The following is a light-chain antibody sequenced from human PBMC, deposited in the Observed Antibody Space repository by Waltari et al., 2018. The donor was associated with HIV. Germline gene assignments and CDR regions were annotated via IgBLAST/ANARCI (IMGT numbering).Light chain of an antibody. V-gene: IGLV1-36*01. CDR2: YDD. J-gene: IGLJ1*01. CDR3: AAWDDSLNGYV. Sequence: QSVLTQPPSVSEAPRQRVTISCSGSSSNIGNNAVSWYQQLPGKAPKLLIFYDDLRPSGVSDLFSGSKSGTSASLAISGLQSEDEADYYCAAWDDSLNGYVFGTGTQVTV. CDR1: SSNIGNNA.